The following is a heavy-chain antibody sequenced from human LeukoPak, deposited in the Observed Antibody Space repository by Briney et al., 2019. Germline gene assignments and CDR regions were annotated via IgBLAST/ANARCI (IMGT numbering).Heavy chain of an antibody. CDR3: AKGFSSGWPPLLDY. CDR1: GFTFSSYA. Sequence: GRSLRLSCAASGFTFSSYAMHWVRQAPGKGRKWVAMISYDGSNKYYADSVKGRFPISRDNSKNTVYLQMNGLRAEDTAVYYCAKGFSSGWPPLLDYWGQGTLVTVSS. J-gene: IGHJ4*02. D-gene: IGHD6-19*01. V-gene: IGHV3-30*04. CDR2: ISYDGSNK.